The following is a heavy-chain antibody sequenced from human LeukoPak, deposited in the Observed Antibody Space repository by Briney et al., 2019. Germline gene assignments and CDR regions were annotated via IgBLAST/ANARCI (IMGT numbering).Heavy chain of an antibody. CDR2: IYYSGRT. J-gene: IGHJ5*02. D-gene: IGHD6-13*01. CDR1: GGSISSGGYY. CDR3: ARHDSSSWYGTPDWFDP. Sequence: SETLSLTCTVSGGSISSGGYYWSWIRQHPGKGLEWIGYIYYSGRTYYNPSLKRRVTISVDTSKNQFYLKLGSVTAADTAVYYCARHDSSSWYGTPDWFDPWGQGTLVTVSS. V-gene: IGHV4-31*03.